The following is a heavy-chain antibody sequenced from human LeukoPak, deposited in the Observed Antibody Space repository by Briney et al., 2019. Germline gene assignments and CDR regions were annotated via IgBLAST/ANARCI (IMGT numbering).Heavy chain of an antibody. CDR2: INSDGSST. Sequence: PGGSLRLSCAASGFTFSSYWMHWVRQAPGKGLVWVSRINSDGSSTSYADSVKGRFTISRDNAKNTLYLQMNSLRAEDTAVYYCARDGSFDSSGYYGDYWGQGTLVTVSS. CDR1: GFTFSSYW. CDR3: ARDGSFDSSGYYGDY. J-gene: IGHJ4*02. D-gene: IGHD3-22*01. V-gene: IGHV3-74*01.